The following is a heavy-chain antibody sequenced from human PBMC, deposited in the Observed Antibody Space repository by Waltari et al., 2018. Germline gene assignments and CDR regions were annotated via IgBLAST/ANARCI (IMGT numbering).Heavy chain of an antibody. V-gene: IGHV1-46*01. Sequence: QVQLVQSGAEVKKPGASVKVSCKASGYTFPSSYMHGVRQAPGQGLEWMGIINPSGGSTSYAQKFQGRVTMTRDTSTSTVYMELSSLRSEDTAVYYCARGLYNWNDLSDWGQGTLVTVSS. CDR3: ARGLYNWNDLSD. CDR1: GYTFPSSY. J-gene: IGHJ4*02. CDR2: INPSGGST. D-gene: IGHD1-1*01.